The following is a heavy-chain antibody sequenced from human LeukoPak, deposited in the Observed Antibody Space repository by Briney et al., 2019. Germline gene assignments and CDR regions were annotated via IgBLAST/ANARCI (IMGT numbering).Heavy chain of an antibody. CDR3: ARDPGNYCSSTSCLNWFDP. V-gene: IGHV3-21*01. CDR1: GFTFSSYS. J-gene: IGHJ5*02. Sequence: GGSLRLSCAASGFTFSSYSMNWVRQAPGKGLEWVSSISSSSSYIYYADSVKGRFTISRDNAKNSLYLQMNSLRAEDTAVYYCARDPGNYCSSTSCLNWFDPWGQGTLVTVSS. CDR2: ISSSSSYI. D-gene: IGHD2-2*01.